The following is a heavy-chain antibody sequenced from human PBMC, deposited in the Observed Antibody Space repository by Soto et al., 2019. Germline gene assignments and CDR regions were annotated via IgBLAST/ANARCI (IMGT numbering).Heavy chain of an antibody. D-gene: IGHD5-12*01. CDR3: ARSPRVIVAAKGTLDY. J-gene: IGHJ4*02. CDR1: GYTFTTFG. CDR2: ISTSTGNT. V-gene: IGHV1-18*04. Sequence: QVQLVQSGGEVKKPGASVKVSCKASGYTFTTFGITWVRQAPGQGLEWMGWISTSTGNTNYAQKLQGRVTVTTDTSTRTAYLELRSLTSDDSAVYYCARSPRVIVAAKGTLDYWGQGTLVTVSS.